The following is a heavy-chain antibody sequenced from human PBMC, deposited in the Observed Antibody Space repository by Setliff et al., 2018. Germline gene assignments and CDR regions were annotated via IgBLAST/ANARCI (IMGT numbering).Heavy chain of an antibody. Sequence: ASVKVSCKASGYTFTSYAMNWVRQAPGQGLEWMGWINTNTGNPTYAQGFTGRFVFSRDNSQNTLYLQMNSLSPEDTALYYCASSSGGNYEAYFDYWGQGTLVTVSS. CDR1: GYTFTSYA. V-gene: IGHV7-4-1*02. CDR3: ASSSGGNYEAYFDY. CDR2: INTNTGNP. J-gene: IGHJ4*02. D-gene: IGHD2-15*01.